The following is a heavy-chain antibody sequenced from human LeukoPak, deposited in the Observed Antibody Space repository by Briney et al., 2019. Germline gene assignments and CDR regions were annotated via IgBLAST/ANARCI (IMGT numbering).Heavy chain of an antibody. CDR2: LSAYNGNT. Sequence: ASVKVSCKASGYTFTSYGISWVRQAPGQGLEWMGWLSAYNGNTNYAQKLQGRVTMTTDTSTSTAYMELRSLRSDDTAVYYCARVGPRYCSGGSCSRFDPWGQGTLVTVSS. CDR3: ARVGPRYCSGGSCSRFDP. V-gene: IGHV1-18*04. J-gene: IGHJ5*02. CDR1: GYTFTSYG. D-gene: IGHD2-15*01.